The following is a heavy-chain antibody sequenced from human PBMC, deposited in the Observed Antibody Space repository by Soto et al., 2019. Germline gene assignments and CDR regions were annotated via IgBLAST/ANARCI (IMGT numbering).Heavy chain of an antibody. Sequence: ASVKVSCKAAGYTFTNDGVSWVRQAPGQGLEWMGWISAYNGNKNYAQKFQGRVTMTTDTSTTTAYMELRSLRSDDTAVYYCAKEGAGRIWSYWGQGTLVTVSS. CDR1: GYTFTNDG. D-gene: IGHD6-6*01. V-gene: IGHV1-18*01. CDR3: AKEGAGRIWSY. J-gene: IGHJ4*02. CDR2: ISAYNGNK.